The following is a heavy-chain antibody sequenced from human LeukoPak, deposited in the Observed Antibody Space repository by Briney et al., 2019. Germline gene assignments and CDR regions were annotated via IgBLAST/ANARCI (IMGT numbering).Heavy chain of an antibody. V-gene: IGHV7-4-1*02. Sequence: ASVKVSCKASGYTLTSYGISWVRQAPRQGLEWMGWINTNTGNPTYAQGFTGRFVFSLDTSVSTAYLQISSLKAEDTAVYYCARDLKWLRAGEGDAFDIWGQGTMVTVSS. J-gene: IGHJ3*02. CDR2: INTNTGNP. CDR3: ARDLKWLRAGEGDAFDI. D-gene: IGHD5-12*01. CDR1: GYTLTSYG.